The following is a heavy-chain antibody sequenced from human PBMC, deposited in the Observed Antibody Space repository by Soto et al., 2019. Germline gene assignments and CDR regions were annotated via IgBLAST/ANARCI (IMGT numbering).Heavy chain of an antibody. CDR3: VKEGGPFNDFDV. CDR1: GFNFNNYG. J-gene: IGHJ3*01. Sequence: QVQLLDSGGGVVPPGGSLRLSCAASGFNFNNYGMHWVRQAPGKGPEWVAVIWADGNHKFYAESVKGRFTIFRDNSRHSLNLQMDRLRVEDSAIYYCVKEGGPFNDFDVWGRGTMVSVSS. D-gene: IGHD3-16*01. V-gene: IGHV3-33*06. CDR2: IWADGNHK.